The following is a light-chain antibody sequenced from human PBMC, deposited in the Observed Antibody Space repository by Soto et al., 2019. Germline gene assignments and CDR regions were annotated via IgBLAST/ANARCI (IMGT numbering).Light chain of an antibody. J-gene: IGKJ4*01. CDR3: QQRSNWPLT. CDR1: KSVRSY. CDR2: DAS. V-gene: IGKV3-11*01. Sequence: EIVLTQSPATLSLSPGERATLPCRASKSVRSYLAWYQQKPGQAPRLLIYDASNRATGIPARFSGSGSGTDFTLTISSLEPEDFAVYYCQQRSNWPLTFGGGTKVEIK.